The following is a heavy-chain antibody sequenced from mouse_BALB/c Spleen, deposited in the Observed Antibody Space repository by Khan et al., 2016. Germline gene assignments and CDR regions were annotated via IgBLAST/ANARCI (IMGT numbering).Heavy chain of an antibody. CDR1: GYSITSDYA. CDR2: ISYSGST. D-gene: IGHD2-10*02. CDR3: ARYVYGSDYFDY. Sequence: EVQLQESGPGLVKPSQSLSLTCTVTGYSITSDYAWNWIRQFPGNKLEWMGYISYSGSTSYNPSLKSRISITRDTSKNQFFLQLNSVTTEDTATYYCARYVYGSDYFDYWGQGTTLTVSS. J-gene: IGHJ2*01. V-gene: IGHV3-2*02.